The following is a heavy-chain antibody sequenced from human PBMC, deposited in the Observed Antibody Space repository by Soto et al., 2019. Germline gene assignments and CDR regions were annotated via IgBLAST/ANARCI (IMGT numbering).Heavy chain of an antibody. CDR2: SSGSGGST. J-gene: IGHJ4*02. D-gene: IGHD3-10*01. CDR1: GFTFSSDA. CDR3: EKEEDYYGSGSHQSDY. V-gene: IGHV3-23*01. Sequence: EVQLLESGGGLVQPGGSLRLSCAASGFTFSSDAMSWVRQAPGKGLEWVSASSGSGGSTYYADSVKGRFTISRDNSKNTLYLQRNSLRAEDTAVYYCEKEEDYYGSGSHQSDYWGQGTLVTVSS.